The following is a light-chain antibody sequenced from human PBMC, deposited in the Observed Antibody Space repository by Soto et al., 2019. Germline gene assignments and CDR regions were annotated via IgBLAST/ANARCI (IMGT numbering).Light chain of an antibody. J-gene: IGKJ1*01. V-gene: IGKV2-30*01. Sequence: DVVMTQSPLSLPVTLGQPASISCRSSQSLVYSDGNTYLNWLQQRPGQSPRRLIYKVSNRDSGVPHRNSGRASSTDFTLKIRRAKAEDVGVYYCMQGTHWPPTFGQGTKVEIK. CDR1: QSLVYSDGNTY. CDR2: KVS. CDR3: MQGTHWPPT.